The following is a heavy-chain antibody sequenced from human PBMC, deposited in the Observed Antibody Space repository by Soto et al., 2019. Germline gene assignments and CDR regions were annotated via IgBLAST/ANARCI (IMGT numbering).Heavy chain of an antibody. CDR3: ATAPGPY. CDR1: GGSIRSGGYS. Sequence: TLSLTCRVLGGSIRSGGYSWSWIRPPPRKGLEWIGYIYHSGSTYYNPSLKSRVNISVDRSKNQFSLKLTSVTAADTAVYYCATAPGPYWGQGTLVTVSS. V-gene: IGHV4-30-2*01. J-gene: IGHJ4*02. CDR2: IYHSGST.